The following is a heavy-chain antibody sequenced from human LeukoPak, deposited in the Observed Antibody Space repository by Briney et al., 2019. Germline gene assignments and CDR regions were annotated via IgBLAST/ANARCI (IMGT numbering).Heavy chain of an antibody. CDR2: ISSSSSYT. J-gene: IGHJ5*02. CDR3: ARMEYSSGWSSWFDP. CDR1: GFTFSVYY. V-gene: IGHV3-11*06. Sequence: GGSLRLSCAASGFTFSVYYMSWIRQAPGKGLEWVSYISSSSSYTNYADSVKGRFTISRDNAKNSLYLQMNSLRAEDTAVYYCARMEYSSGWSSWFDPWGQGTLVTVSS. D-gene: IGHD6-19*01.